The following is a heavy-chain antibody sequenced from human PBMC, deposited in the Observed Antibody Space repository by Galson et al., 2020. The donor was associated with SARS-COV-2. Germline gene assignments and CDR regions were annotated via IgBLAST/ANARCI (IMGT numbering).Heavy chain of an antibody. V-gene: IGHV4-61*02. CDR2: IYANGGT. D-gene: IGHD3-3*01. CDR1: GGSISSGSYY. CDR3: ARESRLDLYFDY. Sequence: SETLSLTCTVSGGSISSGSYYCSWIRQPAGKGLEWIGRIYANGGTNYNPSLKSRVAISVDTSKNQFSLNLKSVTAADTAVYYCARESRLDLYFDYWGQGALVTVSS. J-gene: IGHJ4*02.